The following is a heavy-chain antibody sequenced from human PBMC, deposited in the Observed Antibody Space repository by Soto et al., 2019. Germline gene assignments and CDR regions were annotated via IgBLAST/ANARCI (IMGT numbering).Heavy chain of an antibody. CDR1: GGTFSSYP. J-gene: IGHJ4*02. V-gene: IGHV1-69*13. Sequence: RASVNVSCKASGGTFSSYPISWVRQAPGQGLEWMGGIIPIFGTANYAQKFQGRVTITADESTSTAYMELSSLRSEDTAVYYCAGGMGYGSGSYYTSPFDYWGQGTLVTVSS. D-gene: IGHD3-10*01. CDR3: AGGMGYGSGSYYTSPFDY. CDR2: IIPIFGTA.